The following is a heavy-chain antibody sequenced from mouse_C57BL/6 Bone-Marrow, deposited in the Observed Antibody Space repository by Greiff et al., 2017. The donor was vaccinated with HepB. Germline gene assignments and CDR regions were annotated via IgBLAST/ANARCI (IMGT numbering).Heavy chain of an antibody. J-gene: IGHJ2*01. CDR2: ISDGGSYT. CDR3: ARELRSLDFDY. V-gene: IGHV5-4*01. Sequence: EVQLVESGRGLVKPGGSLKLSCAASGFTFSSYAMSWVRQTPEKRLEWVATISDGGSYTYYPDNVKGRFTISRDNAKNNLYLQMSHLKSEDTAMYYCARELRSLDFDYWGQGTTLTVSS. D-gene: IGHD1-1*01. CDR1: GFTFSSYA.